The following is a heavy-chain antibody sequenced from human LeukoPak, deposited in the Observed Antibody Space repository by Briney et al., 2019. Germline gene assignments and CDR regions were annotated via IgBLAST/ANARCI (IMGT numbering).Heavy chain of an antibody. CDR1: GYTFTGYS. D-gene: IGHD6-19*01. CDR3: ARDKAPSGWHKRWWFDT. CDR2: VSLNSGGP. V-gene: IGHV1-2*02. J-gene: IGHJ5*02. Sequence: ASVRVSCKASGYTFTGYSMHCVRDGPGQGLWCGWCVSLNSGGPNSAQPFQGRAPMTRDSPSTTASLGLSRLRSDDTAFDTCARDKAPSGWHKRWWFDTWGQGTLVTVSS.